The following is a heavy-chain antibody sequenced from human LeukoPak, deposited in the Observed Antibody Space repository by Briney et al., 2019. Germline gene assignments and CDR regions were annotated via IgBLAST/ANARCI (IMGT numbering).Heavy chain of an antibody. CDR3: RRVSWRGERY. CDR2: ISRGGSPI. CDR1: GFILNSYE. V-gene: IGHV3-48*03. J-gene: IGHJ4*02. D-gene: IGHD1-1*01. Sequence: SGGSVRLFCALSGFILNSYEVLWVPQAAGRGRAWVSSISRGGSPIYYADAVKGRFPASRDNAKKSLFLQMNSLRAEDTAVYYCRRVSWRGERYWGQGTLVSVSS.